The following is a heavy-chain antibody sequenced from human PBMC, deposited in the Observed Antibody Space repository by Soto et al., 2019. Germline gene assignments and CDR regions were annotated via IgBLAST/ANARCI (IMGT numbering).Heavy chain of an antibody. D-gene: IGHD6-13*01. CDR2: TYYRSKWYH. J-gene: IGHJ4*02. V-gene: IGHV6-1*01. CDR1: GDSVSSNSAT. CDR3: ARDFKRYSSPPGPLEY. Sequence: SQTLSLTCAISGDSVSSNSATWNWIRQSPSRGLQWLGRTYYRSKWYHDYAVSVKSRITINPDTSKNQFSLQLSSVTVADTAVYYCARDFKRYSSPPGPLEYWGLRTLVTVSS.